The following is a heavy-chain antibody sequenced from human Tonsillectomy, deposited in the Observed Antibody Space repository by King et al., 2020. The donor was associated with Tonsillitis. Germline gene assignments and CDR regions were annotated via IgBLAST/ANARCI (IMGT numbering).Heavy chain of an antibody. CDR3: ARDRASMVRGAKGYYYGMDV. V-gene: IGHV1-18*04. CDR1: SYTFTNYA. CDR2: ISAYNGNT. J-gene: IGHJ6*02. Sequence: VQLVESGAEVKKPGASVKVSCKASSYTFTNYAISWVRQAPGQGLEWMGWISAYNGNTNYARKLQGRVTMTTDTSTSTAYMELRSLRSDDTAVYYCARDRASMVRGAKGYYYGMDVWGQGTTVTVSS. D-gene: IGHD3-10*01.